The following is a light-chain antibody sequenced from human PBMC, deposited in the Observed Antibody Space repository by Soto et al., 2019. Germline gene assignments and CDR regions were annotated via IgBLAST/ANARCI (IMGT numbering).Light chain of an antibody. CDR2: GAF. J-gene: IGKJ5*01. Sequence: EIIMTQSPVTLSVSPGERATLSCRASQSVSSNLAWYQQKPGQAPSLLIYGAFTRATGIPARFSGTGSGTEFTLTISSLQSEDFALYYCQQYENSPITFGQGTRLEIK. CDR1: QSVSSN. V-gene: IGKV3-15*01. CDR3: QQYENSPIT.